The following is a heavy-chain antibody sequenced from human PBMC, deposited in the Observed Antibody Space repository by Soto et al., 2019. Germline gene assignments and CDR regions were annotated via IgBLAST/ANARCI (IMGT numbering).Heavy chain of an antibody. D-gene: IGHD5-18*01. CDR3: ARGATTMAPKNWFDP. Sequence: SETLSLTCAVSGGSISISNWWSWVRQPPGKGLEWIGEIFHSGDTNYSPSLKSRVTISVDRSKNQFSLKLTSVTAADTAMYYCARGATTMAPKNWFDPWGQGILVTVSS. V-gene: IGHV4-4*02. J-gene: IGHJ5*02. CDR1: GGSISISNW. CDR2: IFHSGDT.